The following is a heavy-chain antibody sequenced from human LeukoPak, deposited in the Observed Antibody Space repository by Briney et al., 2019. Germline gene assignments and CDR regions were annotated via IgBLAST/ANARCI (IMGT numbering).Heavy chain of an antibody. J-gene: IGHJ4*02. Sequence: GGSLRLSCAASGFTVSSNYMSWVRQAPGKGLEWVSVIYSGGSTYYADSVKGRFTISRDNAKKSLYLQMNSLRAEDTAVYYCARDDPPGIAVTGSSDYWGQGTLVTVSS. CDR2: IYSGGST. CDR3: ARDDPPGIAVTGSSDY. D-gene: IGHD6-19*01. V-gene: IGHV3-53*01. CDR1: GFTVSSNY.